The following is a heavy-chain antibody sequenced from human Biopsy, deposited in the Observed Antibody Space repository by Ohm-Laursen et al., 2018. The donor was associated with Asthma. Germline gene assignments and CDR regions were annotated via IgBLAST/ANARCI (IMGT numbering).Heavy chain of an antibody. Sequence: SLRLSCTASGFSFNSYGMHWVRQAPGKGLEWVAVMSFDGRQTYYADSVKGRFTISRDNSKNTVSLEMNSLRRDDTAVYFCARATVTAAGNDWGQGTLVTVSS. V-gene: IGHV3-30*03. D-gene: IGHD6-13*01. CDR2: MSFDGRQT. J-gene: IGHJ4*02. CDR3: ARATVTAAGND. CDR1: GFSFNSYG.